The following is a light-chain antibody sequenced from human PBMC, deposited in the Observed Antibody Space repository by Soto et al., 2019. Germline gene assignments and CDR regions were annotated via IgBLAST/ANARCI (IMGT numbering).Light chain of an antibody. J-gene: IGLJ3*02. V-gene: IGLV6-57*04. Sequence: NFMLTQPHSVSESQGETVSISRTRSIVKFPSNSVRRYQQRPGSAPTTVIFDYRQRPSGVPDRIPGSIDNSSMTASLTISTLKTEDEGDQYCQCYDKKNWVFGGGTKLTVL. CDR1: IVKFPSNS. CDR3: QCYDKKNWV. CDR2: DYR.